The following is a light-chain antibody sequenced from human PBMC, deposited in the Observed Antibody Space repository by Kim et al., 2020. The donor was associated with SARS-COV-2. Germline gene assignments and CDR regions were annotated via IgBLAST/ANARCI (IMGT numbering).Light chain of an antibody. CDR3: LLSHSDARPVE. CDR2: DIS. CDR1: TGAVTSRHY. J-gene: IGLJ2*01. V-gene: IGLV7-46*01. Sequence: TVTLTCGSTTGAVTSRHYPYWLQQKPGQAPRTLIYDISTRHSWTHARFSGSLLGGKAALTLSGALPEDEADYYCLLSHSDARPVEFGGGTQLTVL.